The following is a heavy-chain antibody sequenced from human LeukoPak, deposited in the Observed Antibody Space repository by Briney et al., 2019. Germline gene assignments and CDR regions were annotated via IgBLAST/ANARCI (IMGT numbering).Heavy chain of an antibody. CDR2: IIPIFGTA. J-gene: IGHJ4*02. CDR1: GGTLSSYT. Sequence: ASVKVSCKASGGTLSSYTITWVRQAPGQGLEWMGGIIPIFGTADYAQKFQGRVTITADESTSTAYMELSSLRSEDTAVYYCAIPGVSDYWGQGTLVTVSS. V-gene: IGHV1-69*13. CDR3: AIPGVSDY.